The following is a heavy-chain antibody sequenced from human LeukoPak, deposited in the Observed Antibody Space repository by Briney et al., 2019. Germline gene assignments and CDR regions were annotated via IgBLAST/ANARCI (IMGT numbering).Heavy chain of an antibody. CDR1: GFTFSSYW. V-gene: IGHV3-7*03. Sequence: GGSLRLSCAASGFTFSSYWMSWVRQAPGKGLEWVANIKQDGSEKYYVDSVKGRFTISRDNAKNSLYLQMNSLRAEDTAVYYCARDQELWPSDAFDIWGQGTMVTDSS. J-gene: IGHJ3*02. CDR2: IKQDGSEK. D-gene: IGHD5-18*01. CDR3: ARDQELWPSDAFDI.